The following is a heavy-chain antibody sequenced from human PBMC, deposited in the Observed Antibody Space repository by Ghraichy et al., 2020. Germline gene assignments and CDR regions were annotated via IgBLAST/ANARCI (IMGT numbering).Heavy chain of an antibody. Sequence: SETLSLTCAVSGGSISSSNWWSWVRQPPGKGLEWIGEIYHSGSTNYNPSLKSRVTISVDKSKNQFSLKLSSVTAADTAVYYCARDRRIAAAGTLDYWGQGTLVTVSS. J-gene: IGHJ4*02. CDR3: ARDRRIAAAGTLDY. CDR2: IYHSGST. V-gene: IGHV4-4*02. CDR1: GGSISSSNW. D-gene: IGHD6-13*01.